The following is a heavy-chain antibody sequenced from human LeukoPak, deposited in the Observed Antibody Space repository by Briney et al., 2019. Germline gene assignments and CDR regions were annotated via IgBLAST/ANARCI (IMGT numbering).Heavy chain of an antibody. J-gene: IGHJ4*02. CDR3: ARDASRSGSGYYTQTAPDNDY. CDR2: INPSGGST. D-gene: IGHD3-22*01. CDR1: GYTFTGYY. V-gene: IGHV1-46*03. Sequence: GASVKVSCKASGYTFTGYYMHWVRQAPGQGLEWMGIINPSGGSTSYAQKFQGRVTMTRDTSTSTVYMELSSLRSEDTAVYYCARDASRSGSGYYTQTAPDNDYWGQGTLVTVSS.